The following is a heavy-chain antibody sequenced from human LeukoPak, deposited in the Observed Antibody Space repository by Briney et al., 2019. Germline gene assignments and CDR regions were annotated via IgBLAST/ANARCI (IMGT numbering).Heavy chain of an antibody. CDR2: IYYTGST. D-gene: IGHD6-19*01. Sequence: SSETLSLTCTVSGGSISNYYWNWIRQPPGKGLEWIGYIYYTGSTNYNPSLKSRVTMSVDTSKNQFSLNLRSVTPEDTAVYYCARISGWYSPVRYYFDYWGQGTLVTVSS. CDR1: GGSISNYY. CDR3: ARISGWYSPVRYYFDY. V-gene: IGHV4-59*01. J-gene: IGHJ4*02.